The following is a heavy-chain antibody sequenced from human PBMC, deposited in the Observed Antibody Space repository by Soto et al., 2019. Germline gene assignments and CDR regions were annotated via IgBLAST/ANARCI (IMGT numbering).Heavy chain of an antibody. D-gene: IGHD1-26*01. J-gene: IGHJ3*02. Sequence: EVQLVASGGGLVQPGGSLRLSCAASGYTFSRHWIHWVRQAPGQGPVGVSRISPDGSVTDYADFVEGRFTISRDNAKNTLYLQMSSLRAEDTAVYYCARPRSMSSSGFDIWGQGTMVIVSS. CDR1: GYTFSRHW. CDR3: ARPRSMSSSGFDI. CDR2: ISPDGSVT. V-gene: IGHV3-74*01.